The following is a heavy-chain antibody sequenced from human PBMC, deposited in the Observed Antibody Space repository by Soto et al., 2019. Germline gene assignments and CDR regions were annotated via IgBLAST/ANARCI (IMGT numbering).Heavy chain of an antibody. J-gene: IGHJ4*02. CDR2: ISYDGSNT. CDR1: GFTFSSYG. D-gene: IGHD1-26*01. CDR3: AKVGGLSGSYYISSSYYLDY. V-gene: IGHV3-30*18. Sequence: QVQLVESGGGVVQPGRSLRLSCVASGFTFSSYGRHRVRHAPGKGLEWVAIISYDGSNTYYADSVKGRFTISRDNSKNTLYLQMNSLRSEDTSVYYCAKVGGLSGSYYISSSYYLDYWGQGTLVTVSS.